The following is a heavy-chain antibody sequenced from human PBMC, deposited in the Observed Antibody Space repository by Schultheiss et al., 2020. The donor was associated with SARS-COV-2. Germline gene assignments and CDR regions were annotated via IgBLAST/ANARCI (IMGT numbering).Heavy chain of an antibody. V-gene: IGHV1-69*04. CDR3: ARAFPHIVVVTTKYDYYYGMDV. CDR1: GGTFSSYA. Sequence: SVKVSCKASGGTFSSYAISWVRQAPGQGLEWMGRIIPIFGIANYAQKFQGRVTITADKSTSTAYMELSSLRSEDTAVYYCARAFPHIVVVTTKYDYYYGMDVWGQGTTVTVSS. CDR2: IIPIFGIA. D-gene: IGHD2-21*02. J-gene: IGHJ6*02.